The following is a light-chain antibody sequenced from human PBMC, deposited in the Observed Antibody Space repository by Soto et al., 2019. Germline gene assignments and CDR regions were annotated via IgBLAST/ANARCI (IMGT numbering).Light chain of an antibody. V-gene: IGLV2-14*03. J-gene: IGLJ3*02. CDR1: SSDVGGYTF. CDR3: SSYTSSSTLV. CDR2: DVS. Sequence: QSVLIQPASVSGSPGQSITISCTGTSSDVGGYTFVSWYQQHPGKAPKLMIYDVSDRPSGVSNRFSASKSGTTASLTISGLQAEDEADYYCSSYTSSSTLVFGGGTKLTVL.